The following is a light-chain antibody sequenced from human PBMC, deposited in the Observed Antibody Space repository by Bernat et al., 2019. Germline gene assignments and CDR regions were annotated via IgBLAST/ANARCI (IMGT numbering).Light chain of an antibody. CDR2: DVS. V-gene: IGLV2-14*01. Sequence: QSALTQPASVSGSPGQSITISCTGTNSDVGGYDFVSWYQQHPGKVPKLIIYDVSNRPSGVSNRFSGSKSGNTASLTISGIQAEDEADYYCTSYTSSTTRWLFGGGTKLTVL. CDR3: TSYTSSTTRWL. CDR1: NSDVGGYDF. J-gene: IGLJ3*02.